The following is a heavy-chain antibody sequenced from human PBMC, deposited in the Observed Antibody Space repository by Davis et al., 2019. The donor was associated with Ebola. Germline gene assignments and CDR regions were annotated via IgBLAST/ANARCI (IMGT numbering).Heavy chain of an antibody. CDR1: GFTFSSYA. CDR3: AKDRYFDWLWDY. Sequence: PGESLKISCAASGFTFSSYAMSWVRQAPGKGLEWVSAISGSGGSTYYADSVKGRFTISRDNSKNTLYLQMNSLRAEDTAVYYCAKDRYFDWLWDYWGQGTLVTVSS. CDR2: ISGSGGST. J-gene: IGHJ4*02. D-gene: IGHD3-9*01. V-gene: IGHV3-23*01.